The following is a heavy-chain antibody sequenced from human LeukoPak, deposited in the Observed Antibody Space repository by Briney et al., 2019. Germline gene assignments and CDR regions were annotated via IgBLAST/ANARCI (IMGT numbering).Heavy chain of an antibody. Sequence: PSETLSLTCTVSGGSVSSSSYYWGWIRQPPGKGLEWIGEINHSGSTNYNPSLKSRVTISVDTSKNQFSLKLSSVTAADTAVYYCTSGYFDYWGQGTLVTVSS. CDR1: GGSVSSSSYY. CDR2: INHSGST. D-gene: IGHD7-27*01. J-gene: IGHJ4*02. V-gene: IGHV4-39*07. CDR3: TSGYFDY.